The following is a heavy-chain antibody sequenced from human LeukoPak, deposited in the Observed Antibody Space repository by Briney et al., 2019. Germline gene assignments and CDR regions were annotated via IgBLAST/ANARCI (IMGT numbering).Heavy chain of an antibody. CDR2: INHSGST. CDR1: GGSFSGYY. CDR3: ARHCKWELVDYFDY. D-gene: IGHD1-26*01. Sequence: SETLSLTCAVYGGSFSGYYWSWIRQPPGKGLEWIGEINHSGSTNYNPSLKSRATISVDTSKNQFSLKLSSVTAADTALYYCARHCKWELVDYFDYWGQETLVTVSS. J-gene: IGHJ4*02. V-gene: IGHV4-34*01.